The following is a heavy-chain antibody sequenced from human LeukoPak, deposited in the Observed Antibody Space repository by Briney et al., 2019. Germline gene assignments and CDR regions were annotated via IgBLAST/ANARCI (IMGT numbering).Heavy chain of an antibody. CDR1: GYSFINYW. J-gene: IGHJ4*02. V-gene: IGHV5-51*01. CDR2: VYPGDSDT. Sequence: GESLKISCKASGYSFINYWIGWVRQMPGKGLEWMGVVYPGDSDTRYSPSFQGQISISADKSITTAYLQWSSLKASDTAMYYCARQYGSGSYYNPAGFDYWGQGTLVTVSS. D-gene: IGHD3-10*01. CDR3: ARQYGSGSYYNPAGFDY.